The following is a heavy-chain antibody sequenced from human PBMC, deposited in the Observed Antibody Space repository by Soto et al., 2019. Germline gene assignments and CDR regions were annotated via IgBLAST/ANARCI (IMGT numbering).Heavy chain of an antibody. Sequence: PSETLSLTCTVSGGSISSSSYYWGWIRQPPGKGLEWIGSIYYSGSTYYNPSLKSRVTISVDTSKNQFSLKLSSVTAADTAVYYCARLSRGYGDYGIWGQGTMVTVSS. D-gene: IGHD4-17*01. CDR1: GGSISSSSYY. V-gene: IGHV4-39*01. CDR2: IYYSGST. J-gene: IGHJ3*02. CDR3: ARLSRGYGDYGI.